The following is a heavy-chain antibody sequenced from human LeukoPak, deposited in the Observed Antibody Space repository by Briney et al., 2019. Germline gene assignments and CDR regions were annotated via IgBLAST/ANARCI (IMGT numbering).Heavy chain of an antibody. CDR3: ARTGYSSGWYFDY. Sequence: SETLSLTCTVSGVSISSSSYYWSWIRQSPGKGLEWIGCIYYSGSTNYNPSLKSRVTISVDTSKNQFSLKLSSVTAADTAVYYCARTGYSSGWYFDYWGQGTTVTVSS. V-gene: IGHV4-61*01. J-gene: IGHJ4*03. CDR2: IYYSGST. CDR1: GVSISSSSYY. D-gene: IGHD6-19*01.